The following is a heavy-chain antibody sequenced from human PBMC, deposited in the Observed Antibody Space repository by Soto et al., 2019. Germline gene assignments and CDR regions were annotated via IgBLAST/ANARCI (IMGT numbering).Heavy chain of an antibody. CDR1: GYTFTGYY. V-gene: IGHV1-2*02. Sequence: ASVKVSCKASGYTFTGYYMHWVRQAPGQGLEWMGWINPNSGGTNYAQKFQGRVTMTRDTSISAAYMELSRLRSDDTAVYYCARVPSRGGYDRVFDYWGQGTLVTVSS. CDR2: INPNSGGT. J-gene: IGHJ4*02. D-gene: IGHD5-12*01. CDR3: ARVPSRGGYDRVFDY.